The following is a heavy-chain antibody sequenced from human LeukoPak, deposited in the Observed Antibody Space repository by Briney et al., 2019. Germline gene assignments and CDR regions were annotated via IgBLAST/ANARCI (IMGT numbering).Heavy chain of an antibody. Sequence: GASVTVSCTASGYTFTSYDINWVRQATGQELEWMGWMNPNSGNTGYAQKFQGRVTMTRNTSISTAYMELSSLRSEDTAVYYCARAPTHYDFWSGYYLAYYYYGMDVWGQGTTVTVSS. CDR3: ARAPTHYDFWSGYYLAYYYYGMDV. CDR1: GYTFTSYD. D-gene: IGHD3-3*01. CDR2: MNPNSGNT. J-gene: IGHJ6*02. V-gene: IGHV1-8*01.